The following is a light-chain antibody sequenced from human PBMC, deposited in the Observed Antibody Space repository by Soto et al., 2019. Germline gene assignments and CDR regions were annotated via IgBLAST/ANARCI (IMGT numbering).Light chain of an antibody. Sequence: EIVSTQSPETLSLSKGERATLSGRASQTVTNNYVAWYQPPPGKAPRXXIFRASNKETGIPERVSGSGAGSDCILTISGLEQEDSAIDLCHQHGGSTETFGLGTKVDI. CDR1: QTVTNNY. CDR3: HQHGGSTET. V-gene: IGKV3-20*01. CDR2: RAS. J-gene: IGKJ1*01.